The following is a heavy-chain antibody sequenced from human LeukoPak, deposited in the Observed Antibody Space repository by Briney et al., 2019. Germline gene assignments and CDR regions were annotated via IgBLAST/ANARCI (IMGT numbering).Heavy chain of an antibody. J-gene: IGHJ3*02. CDR2: IYSTGSA. D-gene: IGHD3-16*01. Sequence: SETLSLTCTVSGGSISSHYWNWVRQPPGKGLEWIGFIYSTGSANYNASLKSRVIMSVDRSKSQFSPNLRSVTAADTAVYYCAIWGNAFDIWGQGTMVTVSS. V-gene: IGHV4-59*11. CDR3: AIWGNAFDI. CDR1: GGSISSHY.